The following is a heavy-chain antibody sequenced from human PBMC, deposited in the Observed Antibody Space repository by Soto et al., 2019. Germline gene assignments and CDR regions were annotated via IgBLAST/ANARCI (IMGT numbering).Heavy chain of an antibody. J-gene: IGHJ6*02. Sequence: EVQLVESGGGLVQPGGSLRLSCAASGFTFSSYSMNWVRQAPGKGLEWVSYISSSSSTIYYADSVKGRFTISRDNAKNSLYLQMNSLRDEDTAVYYCARDLGAGYSYGPEYYYYYGMDVWGQGTTVTVSS. CDR3: ARDLGAGYSYGPEYYYYYGMDV. CDR1: GFTFSSYS. CDR2: ISSSSSTI. D-gene: IGHD5-18*01. V-gene: IGHV3-48*02.